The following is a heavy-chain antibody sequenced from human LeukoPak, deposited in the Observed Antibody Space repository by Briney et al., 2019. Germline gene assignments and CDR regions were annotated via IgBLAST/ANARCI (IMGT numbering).Heavy chain of an antibody. CDR1: GFTFDDYA. D-gene: IGHD4-17*01. Sequence: GGSLRLSCAASGFTFDDYAMYWVRHAPGKGLEWVSGISWNSGSIGYADSVKGRFTISRDNAKNSLYLQMNSLRAEDTALYYCAKDIFTTAHYYFDYWGQGTLVTVSS. J-gene: IGHJ4*02. CDR3: AKDIFTTAHYYFDY. CDR2: ISWNSGSI. V-gene: IGHV3-9*01.